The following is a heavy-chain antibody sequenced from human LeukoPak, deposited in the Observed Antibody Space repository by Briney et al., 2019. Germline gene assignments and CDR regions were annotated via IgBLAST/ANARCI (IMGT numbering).Heavy chain of an antibody. CDR1: GYTFTGYY. D-gene: IGHD3-3*01. CDR2: INPNSGGT. J-gene: IGHJ4*02. CDR3: AQGGYYSPGSRTNY. Sequence: ASVKVSCKASGYTFTGYYMHWVRQAPGQGLEWLGWINPNSGGTNYAQKFQGRVTMTRDTSISTAYMELSRLRSDDTAVYYCAQGGYYSPGSRTNYWGQGTLVTVSS. V-gene: IGHV1-2*02.